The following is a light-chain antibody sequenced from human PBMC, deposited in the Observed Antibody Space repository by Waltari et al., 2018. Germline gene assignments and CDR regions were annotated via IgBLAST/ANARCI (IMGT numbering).Light chain of an antibody. V-gene: IGKV4-1*01. CDR1: QSLFYSSNNQNY. Sequence: DIVMTQSPDSLAVSLGERATINCKSSQSLFYSSNNQNYLAWYQHKVGQPPKLLIYWASTRESGVPDRFSGSGSGTDFTLTISSLQAEDVAVYYCHQYYSTPYTFGQGTKLEIK. CDR2: WAS. J-gene: IGKJ2*01. CDR3: HQYYSTPYT.